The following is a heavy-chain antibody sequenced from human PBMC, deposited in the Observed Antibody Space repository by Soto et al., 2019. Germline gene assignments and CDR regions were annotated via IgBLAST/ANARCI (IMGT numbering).Heavy chain of an antibody. CDR1: GGSFSGYY. CDR2: INHSGIT. D-gene: IGHD3-3*01. J-gene: IGHJ6*02. CDR3: GRGKETIFGVVTPYYYYGMDV. Sequence: SETLSLTGAVYGGSFSGYYCSWIRQPPWKGLEWIGEINHSGITNYNPSLKSRVTISVDTSKNQFSLKLSSVTAADTAVYYCGRGKETIFGVVTPYYYYGMDVGGQGTKV. V-gene: IGHV4-34*01.